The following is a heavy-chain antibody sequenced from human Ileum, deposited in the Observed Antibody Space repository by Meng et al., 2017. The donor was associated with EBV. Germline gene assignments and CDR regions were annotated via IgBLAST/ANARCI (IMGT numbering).Heavy chain of an antibody. J-gene: IGHJ4*02. V-gene: IGHV4-4*02. CDR3: ARADKVRFDY. CDR2: IYHSGST. Sequence: ESGPGLVKPSWTLSTTGTVFGGSMSSTNWWSWVRQPPGKGLEWIGEIYHSGSTNYNPSLKSRVSISVDKSKNQFSLKLSSVTAADTAVYYCARADKVRFDYWGQGTLVTVSS. CDR1: GGSMSSTNW.